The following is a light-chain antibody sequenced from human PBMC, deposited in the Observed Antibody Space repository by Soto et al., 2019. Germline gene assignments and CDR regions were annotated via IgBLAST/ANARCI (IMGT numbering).Light chain of an antibody. CDR1: QSVSNF. J-gene: IGKJ4*01. CDR2: DAS. CDR3: QRRSNWPLT. Sequence: EIVLTQSPATLSLSPGERATLSCRASQSVSNFLAWYQQKPGQAPRLLISDASNRATGIPARFSGSGSGTDFTPTISSLEPEDFAVYYCQRRSNWPLTFGGGTKVEIK. V-gene: IGKV3-11*01.